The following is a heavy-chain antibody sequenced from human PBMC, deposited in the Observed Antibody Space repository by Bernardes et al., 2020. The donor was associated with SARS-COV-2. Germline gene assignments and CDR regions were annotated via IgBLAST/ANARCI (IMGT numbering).Heavy chain of an antibody. CDR3: ARENYYGSGTIVRLDP. CDR1: GFTFSTYA. J-gene: IGHJ5*02. D-gene: IGHD3-10*01. CDR2: ISYDGTRK. Sequence: GGSLRLSCAASGFTFSTYAMHWVRQAPGKGLEWVAFISYDGTRKYHRDSVKGRFTISRDNSKTTLYLQMNALRAEDTAVYYCARENYYGSGTIVRLDPWGQGTLVTVSS. V-gene: IGHV3-33*05.